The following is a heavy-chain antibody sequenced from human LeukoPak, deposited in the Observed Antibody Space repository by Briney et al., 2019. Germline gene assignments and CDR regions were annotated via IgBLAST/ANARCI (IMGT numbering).Heavy chain of an antibody. CDR2: IYYSGST. Sequence: SETLSLTCTVSGGSISSSSYYWGWIRQPPGKGLEWIGSIYYSGSTYYNPSLKSRVTISVDTFKNQFSLKLSSVTAADTAVYYCARGIRGYSSSVRLDYWGQGTLVTVSS. D-gene: IGHD6-13*01. J-gene: IGHJ4*02. CDR1: GGSISSSSYY. V-gene: IGHV4-39*01. CDR3: ARGIRGYSSSVRLDY.